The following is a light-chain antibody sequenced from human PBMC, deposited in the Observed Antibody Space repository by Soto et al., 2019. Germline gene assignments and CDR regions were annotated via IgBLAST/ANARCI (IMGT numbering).Light chain of an antibody. Sequence: EIVLTQSPVTLSLSPGERATLSCRASQSINNYLAWYQQKPGQPPRLLIYDASNRATAIPVRFSGSGSGTDFTLTISSLETEDSAVYYCQYRGIWPPGATFGGGTKVEIK. CDR1: QSINNY. CDR2: DAS. J-gene: IGKJ4*01. V-gene: IGKV3-11*01. CDR3: QYRGIWPPGAT.